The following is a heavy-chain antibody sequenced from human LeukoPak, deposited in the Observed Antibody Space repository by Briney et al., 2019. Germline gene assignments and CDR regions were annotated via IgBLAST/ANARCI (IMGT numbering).Heavy chain of an antibody. CDR2: INSDGSST. V-gene: IGHV3-74*01. CDR1: GFTFSSYA. Sequence: GGSLRLSCAASGFTFSSYAMSWVRQAPGKGLVWVSRINSDGSSTSYADSVKGRFTISRDNAKNTLYLQMNSLRAEDTAVYYCAYYYYGMDVWGQGTTVTVSS. CDR3: AYYYYGMDV. J-gene: IGHJ6*02.